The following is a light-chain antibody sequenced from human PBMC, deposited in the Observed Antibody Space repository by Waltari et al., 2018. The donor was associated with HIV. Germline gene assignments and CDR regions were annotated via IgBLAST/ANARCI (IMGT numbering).Light chain of an antibody. CDR3: QQSYTTPRT. J-gene: IGKJ1*01. Sequence: DIQMTQSPSSLSASVGDRVTITCRASQAISNYLNWYQQKPGQAPKLLIYAASTLHGGRPSRFSDSGSGTELTLNISSLQPEDFARFYGQQSYTTPRTFGQGTKVEIK. V-gene: IGKV1-39*01. CDR2: AAS. CDR1: QAISNY.